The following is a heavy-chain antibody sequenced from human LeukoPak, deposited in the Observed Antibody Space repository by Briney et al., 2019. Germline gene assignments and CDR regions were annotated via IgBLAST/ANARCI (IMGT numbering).Heavy chain of an antibody. J-gene: IGHJ4*02. CDR1: GFSLSTSGVG. V-gene: IGHV2-5*02. Sequence: SGPTLVQPTQTLTLTCTFSGFSLSTSGVGVGWIRQPPGKALEGLALHYWDDDKRYSPSPNRRPTLTKDTSKNHVVLTMTNMEPVDTSTYYCAHSNYFDSSGYYPPLEWGQGTLVTVSS. CDR2: HYWDDDK. D-gene: IGHD3-22*01. CDR3: AHSNYFDSSGYYPPLE.